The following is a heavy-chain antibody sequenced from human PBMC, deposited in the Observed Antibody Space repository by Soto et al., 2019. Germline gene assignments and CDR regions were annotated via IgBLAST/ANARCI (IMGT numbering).Heavy chain of an antibody. D-gene: IGHD3-22*01. V-gene: IGHV1-69*13. Sequence: ASVKVSCKASGGTFSSYAISWVRQAPGQGLEWMGGIIPIFGTANYAQKFQGRVTITADESTSTAYMELSSLRSEDTAVYYCARDTNGYYDSSGDYGYWGQGTLVTVSS. CDR2: IIPIFGTA. CDR3: ARDTNGYYDSSGDYGY. CDR1: GGTFSSYA. J-gene: IGHJ4*02.